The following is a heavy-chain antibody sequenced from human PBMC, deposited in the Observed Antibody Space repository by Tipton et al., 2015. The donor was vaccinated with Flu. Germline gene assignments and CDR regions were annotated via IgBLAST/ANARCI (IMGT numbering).Heavy chain of an antibody. Sequence: QVQLVQSGAEVKKPGASVKVSCKASGYTFTNYGMNWVRQAPGQGLEWMGWISAGNTNYAQKLQGRVTMTTDTSTSTAYMELRGLKLDDTAVYYCARKRGYDSSGYSDYWGQGTLVTVSS. D-gene: IGHD3-22*01. V-gene: IGHV1-18*01. CDR2: ISAGNT. J-gene: IGHJ4*02. CDR1: GYTFTNYG. CDR3: ARKRGYDSSGYSDY.